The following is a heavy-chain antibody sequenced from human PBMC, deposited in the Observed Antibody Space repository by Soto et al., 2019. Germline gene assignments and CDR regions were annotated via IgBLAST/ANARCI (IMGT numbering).Heavy chain of an antibody. V-gene: IGHV3-9*01. D-gene: IGHD6-19*01. CDR2: ISWNSGSI. CDR1: GFTFDDYA. Sequence: GGSLRLSCAASGFTFDDYAMHWVRQAPGKGLEWVSGISWNSGSIGYADSVKGRFTISRDNAKNSLYLQMNSLRAEDTALYYCAKDRYAAVAGFDYWGQGTLVTVPQ. J-gene: IGHJ4*02. CDR3: AKDRYAAVAGFDY.